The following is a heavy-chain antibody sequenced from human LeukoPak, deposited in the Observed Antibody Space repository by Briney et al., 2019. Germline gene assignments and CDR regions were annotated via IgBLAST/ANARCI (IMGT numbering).Heavy chain of an antibody. V-gene: IGHV4-31*03. D-gene: IGHD1-1*01. J-gene: IGHJ4*02. Sequence: SETLSLTCTVSGGSISSGGYYWSWIRQHPGKGLEWIGYIYYSGNTYYNPSLKSRITFSVDTSKNQFSLRLSSVTAADTAVYYCARDRGQPGTFDYWGQGTLVTVSS. CDR1: GGSISSGGYY. CDR2: IYYSGNT. CDR3: ARDRGQPGTFDY.